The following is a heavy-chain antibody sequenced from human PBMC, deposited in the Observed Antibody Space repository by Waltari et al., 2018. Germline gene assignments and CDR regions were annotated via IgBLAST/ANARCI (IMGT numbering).Heavy chain of an antibody. CDR3: ARAGVWFGESSDAFDI. J-gene: IGHJ3*02. V-gene: IGHV1-2*02. Sequence: QVQLVQSGAEVKKPGASVKVSCKASGYTFTGYYMHWVRQAPGQGLEWMGWINPNRGGTNYAQKFQGRVTMTRDTSISTAYMELSRLRSDDTAVYYCARAGVWFGESSDAFDIWGQGTMVTVSS. D-gene: IGHD3-10*01. CDR1: GYTFTGYY. CDR2: INPNRGGT.